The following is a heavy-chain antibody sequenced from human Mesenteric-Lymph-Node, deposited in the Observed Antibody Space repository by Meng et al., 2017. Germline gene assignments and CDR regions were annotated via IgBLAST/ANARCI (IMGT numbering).Heavy chain of an antibody. CDR1: GGSFNAFY. D-gene: IGHD3-10*01. CDR2: NNHRGAA. V-gene: IGHV4-34*01. CDR3: ARRRGGSGRDC. Sequence: QVQLQQWGAGLLKPSDSLSLTCTVYGGSFNAFYWHWIRQHPGRGLEWIGENNHRGAAKYNPSLQSRVTMFVDTSKNQFSLMFISVTATDTAVYYCARRRGGSGRDCWGQGTLVTVSS. J-gene: IGHJ4*02.